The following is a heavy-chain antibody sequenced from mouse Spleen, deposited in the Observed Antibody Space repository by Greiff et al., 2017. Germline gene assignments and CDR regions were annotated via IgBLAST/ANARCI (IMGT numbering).Heavy chain of an antibody. D-gene: IGHD1-1*01. Sequence: EVKLVESEGGLVQPGSSMKLSCTASGFTFSDYYMAWVRQVPEKGLEWVANINYDGSSTYYLDSLKSRFIISRDNAKNILYLQMSSLKSEDTATYYCARDYYGFYAMDYWGQGTSVTVSS. CDR3: ARDYYGFYAMDY. J-gene: IGHJ4*01. CDR2: INYDGSST. V-gene: IGHV5-16*01. CDR1: GFTFSDYY.